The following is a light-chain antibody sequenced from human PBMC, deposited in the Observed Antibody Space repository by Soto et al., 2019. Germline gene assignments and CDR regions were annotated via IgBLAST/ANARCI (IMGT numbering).Light chain of an antibody. CDR2: GAS. CDR3: QHYGSSPWT. CDR1: QTVSSSY. J-gene: IGKJ1*01. Sequence: EIVLTQSPGPLSLSPGERATLSCRSSQTVSSSYLAWYQQKTGQAPRLLIYGASSRATGIPDRFSGSGSGTDFTLTISRLEPEDFAVYYCQHYGSSPWTFCQGTKVEIK. V-gene: IGKV3-20*01.